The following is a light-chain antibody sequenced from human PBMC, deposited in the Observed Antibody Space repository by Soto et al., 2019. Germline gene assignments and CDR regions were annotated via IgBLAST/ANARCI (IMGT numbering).Light chain of an antibody. Sequence: EIVLTQSPGTLSLSPGERATLSCRASQSVSSYLAGYQQKPGQAPRLLIYDASNRATGIPARFSGSGSGTDFTLTISSLEPEDFAVYYCQQRSNWPSTFGQGTRL. CDR1: QSVSSY. J-gene: IGKJ5*01. CDR2: DAS. V-gene: IGKV3-11*01. CDR3: QQRSNWPST.